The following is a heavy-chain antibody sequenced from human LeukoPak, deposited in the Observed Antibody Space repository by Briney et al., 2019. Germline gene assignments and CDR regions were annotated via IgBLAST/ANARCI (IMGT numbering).Heavy chain of an antibody. CDR3: ARTYDYVWGSYRSHSFDS. V-gene: IGHV4-39*02. Sequence: PSETLSLTCTVSGGSISSNSFYWGWIRQPPGKGLEWIGSLYHTGSAYYNPSLKSRVTISMDVSKNHFSLKLSSVTAADTAVYYCARTYDYVWGSYRSHSFDSWGQGTLVTVSS. CDR1: GGSISSNSFY. D-gene: IGHD3-16*02. CDR2: LYHTGSA. J-gene: IGHJ4*02.